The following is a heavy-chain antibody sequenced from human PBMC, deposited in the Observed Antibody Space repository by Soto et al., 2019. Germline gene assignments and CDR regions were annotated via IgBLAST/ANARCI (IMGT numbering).Heavy chain of an antibody. D-gene: IGHD3-10*01. CDR2: ISSSSSTI. V-gene: IGHV3-48*02. CDR1: GFTFSSYS. J-gene: IGHJ6*02. CDR3: ARDREVTAPGGYYYYGMDV. Sequence: RRLSCAASGFTFSSYSMNWVRQAPGKGLEWVSYISSSSSTIYYADSVKGRFTISRGNAKNSLYLQMNSLRDEDTAVYYCARDREVTAPGGYYYYGMDVWGQGTTVTVSS.